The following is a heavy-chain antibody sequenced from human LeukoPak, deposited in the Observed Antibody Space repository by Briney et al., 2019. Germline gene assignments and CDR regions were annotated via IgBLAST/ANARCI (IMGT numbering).Heavy chain of an antibody. Sequence: ASVKVSCKVSGYTLTELSMHWVRQAPGKGLEWMGGFDPEDGETIYAQKFQGRVTMTEDTSTDTAYMELSSLRSEDTAVYYCATLMVTMIVVARNAFDIWGQGTMVTVSS. D-gene: IGHD3-22*01. V-gene: IGHV1-24*01. CDR3: ATLMVTMIVVARNAFDI. CDR2: FDPEDGET. J-gene: IGHJ3*02. CDR1: GYTLTELS.